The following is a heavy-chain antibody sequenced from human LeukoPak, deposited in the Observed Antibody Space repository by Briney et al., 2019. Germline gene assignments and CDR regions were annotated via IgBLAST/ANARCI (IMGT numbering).Heavy chain of an antibody. CDR3: AREGGGYCYGSYFDY. CDR2: IYYSGTT. Sequence: SQTLSLTCTLSGGSISSGGYYWSSIRQHPGKGLEWIGYIYYSGTTYCNPSLKSLVTISVDTSKNQFSLKLSSVTAADTGVYYCAREGGGYCYGSYFDYWGRGTLVTVSS. CDR1: GGSISSGGYY. V-gene: IGHV4-31*01. D-gene: IGHD5-18*01. J-gene: IGHJ4*02.